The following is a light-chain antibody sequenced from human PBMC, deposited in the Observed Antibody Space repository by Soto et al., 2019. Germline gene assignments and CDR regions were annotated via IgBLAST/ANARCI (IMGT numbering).Light chain of an antibody. Sequence: EIVLTQSPATLSLSPGERATLSCRASQTASRMYLSWFQQKPGQAPRLLIYGTSTRATGIPVRFTGSGAGTDFTLTISSLQPEDFAVYFCHQDINLPWTFGQGTKVEIK. V-gene: IGKV3D-7*01. CDR1: QTASRMY. J-gene: IGKJ1*01. CDR2: GTS. CDR3: HQDINLPWT.